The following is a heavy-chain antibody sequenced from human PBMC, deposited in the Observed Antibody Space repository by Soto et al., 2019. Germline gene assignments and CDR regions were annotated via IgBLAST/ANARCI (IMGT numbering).Heavy chain of an antibody. Sequence: ASVKVSCKASGYTFTSYGISWVRQAPGQGLEWMGWISAYNGNTNYAQKLQGRVTMTTDTSTSTAYMELSSLRSEDTAVYYCARDHSYSSGWYERDYWGQGTLVNVS. J-gene: IGHJ4*02. V-gene: IGHV1-18*01. CDR2: ISAYNGNT. CDR3: ARDHSYSSGWYERDY. D-gene: IGHD6-19*01. CDR1: GYTFTSYG.